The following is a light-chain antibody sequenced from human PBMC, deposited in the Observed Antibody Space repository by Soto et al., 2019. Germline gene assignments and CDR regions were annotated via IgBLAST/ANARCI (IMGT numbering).Light chain of an antibody. V-gene: IGKV3-20*01. CDR2: ETS. Sequence: EIVLTQSPGTLSLSPGERATLSCRASQSVNSNYLAWYQQKPGQAPRLLMYETSTRATGIPDRFSGSGSWTDFTLTISRLEPEDFAVYYCQQFGTSPLWTFGQGTKEEMK. CDR1: QSVNSNY. J-gene: IGKJ1*01. CDR3: QQFGTSPLWT.